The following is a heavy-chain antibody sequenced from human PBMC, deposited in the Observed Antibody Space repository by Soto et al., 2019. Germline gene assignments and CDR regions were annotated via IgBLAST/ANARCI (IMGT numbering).Heavy chain of an antibody. V-gene: IGHV4-59*08. CDR1: GGSISSYY. D-gene: IGHD1-26*01. Sequence: PSETLSLTCTVSGGSISSYYWSWIRQPPGKGLEWIGYIYYSGSTNYNPSLKSRVTISVDTSKNQFSLKLSSVTAADTAVYYCARHPLVGATDFDYWGQGTLVTVSS. J-gene: IGHJ4*02. CDR2: IYYSGST. CDR3: ARHPLVGATDFDY.